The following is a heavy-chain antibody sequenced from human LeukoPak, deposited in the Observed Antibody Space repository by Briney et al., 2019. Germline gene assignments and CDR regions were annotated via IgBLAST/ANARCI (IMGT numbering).Heavy chain of an antibody. D-gene: IGHD5-24*01. V-gene: IGHV4-34*01. CDR2: IDDGGNT. CDR1: GGSCSDYF. CDR3: ARRWLQFGVIEY. Sequence: PSETLSLMCSVDGGSCSDYFWSWIRQPPGKGLEWIGEIDDGGNTNYNPSLMSRVHVSMEKSKKQFSLKLSSVTAADTAVYYCARRWLQFGVIEYWGQGTLVTVSS. J-gene: IGHJ4*02.